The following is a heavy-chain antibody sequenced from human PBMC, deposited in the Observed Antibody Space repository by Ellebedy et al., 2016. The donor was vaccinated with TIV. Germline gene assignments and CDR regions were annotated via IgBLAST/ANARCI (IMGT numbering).Heavy chain of an antibody. CDR3: VPLGDWESPPVDH. V-gene: IGHV3-21*01. J-gene: IGHJ4*02. Sequence: GESLKISCAASGFTFSSFGMNWVRQASGKGLEWVSSIDSSSTYIYYADSVKGRFTISRDNSRDTMYLQMNSLRPEDTAVYYCVPLGDWESPPVDHWGRGTLLTVSS. CDR1: GFTFSSFG. CDR2: IDSSSTYI. D-gene: IGHD3-10*01.